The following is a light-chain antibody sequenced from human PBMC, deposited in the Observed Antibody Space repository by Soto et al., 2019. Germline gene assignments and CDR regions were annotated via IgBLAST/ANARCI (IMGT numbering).Light chain of an antibody. CDR3: QQYNSYKT. J-gene: IGKJ1*01. CDR2: DAS. CDR1: QSISSW. V-gene: IGKV1-5*01. Sequence: DIQMTQSPSTLSSSVGDRVTITCRPSQSISSWLAWYQQKPGKAPKLLIYDASSLESGVPSRFSGSGSGTKFTLTISSLQPDDFASYYCQQYNSYKTFGQGTKVEIK.